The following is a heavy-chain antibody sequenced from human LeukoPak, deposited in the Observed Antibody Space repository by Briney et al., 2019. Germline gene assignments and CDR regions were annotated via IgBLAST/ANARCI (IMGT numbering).Heavy chain of an antibody. V-gene: IGHV4-4*07. J-gene: IGHJ4*02. Sequence: PSETLSLTCTASGGSISSYYWSWIRQPAGKGLEWVGRFYTSGSTNYNPSLKSRVTMSVDTSKNQISLRVNSVTAADTAVYYCARESYSTSYLFDFWGQGTLVTVSS. CDR2: FYTSGST. CDR3: ARESYSTSYLFDF. D-gene: IGHD6-6*01. CDR1: GGSISSYY.